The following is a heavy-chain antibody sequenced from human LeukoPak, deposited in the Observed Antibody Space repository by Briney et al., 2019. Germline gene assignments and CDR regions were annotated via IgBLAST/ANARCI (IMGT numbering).Heavy chain of an antibody. D-gene: IGHD3-22*01. J-gene: IGHJ4*02. CDR3: AREKYYDSSGYYADY. CDR1: GYSISSGYY. V-gene: IGHV4-38-2*02. Sequence: SETLSLTCTVSGYSISSGYYWGWIRQPPGKGLEWIGSIYHSGSTYYNPSLKSRVTISVDTSKNQFSLKLSSVIAADTAVYYCAREKYYDSSGYYADYWGQGTLVTVSS. CDR2: IYHSGST.